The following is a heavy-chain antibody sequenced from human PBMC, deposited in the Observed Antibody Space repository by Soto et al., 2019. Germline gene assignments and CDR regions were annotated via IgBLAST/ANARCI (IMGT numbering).Heavy chain of an antibody. D-gene: IGHD6-13*01. J-gene: IGHJ4*02. CDR1: GYTFTSYA. V-gene: IGHV1-3*01. CDR3: ARDSVSSWTFDY. Sequence: ASVKVSCKASGYTFTSYAMHWVRQAPGQRLEWMGWINAGNGNTKYSQKFQGRVTITRDTSASTAYIELSSLRSEDTAVYYCARDSVSSWTFDYWGQGTLVTVSS. CDR2: INAGNGNT.